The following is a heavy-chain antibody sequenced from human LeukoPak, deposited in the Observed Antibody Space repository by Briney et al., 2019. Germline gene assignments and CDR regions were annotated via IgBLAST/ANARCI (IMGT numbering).Heavy chain of an antibody. CDR2: ISPSGGIT. D-gene: IGHD6-13*01. Sequence: PGGSLRLSCAASGFTFSSHGMNWVRQAPGKGLEWVSGISPSGGITYYTDSVKGRFTISRDNAKNSLFLQLNSLRAEDTAVYYCAREDASSFDYWGQGTLVTVSS. CDR1: GFTFSSHG. CDR3: AREDASSFDY. V-gene: IGHV3-21*01. J-gene: IGHJ4*02.